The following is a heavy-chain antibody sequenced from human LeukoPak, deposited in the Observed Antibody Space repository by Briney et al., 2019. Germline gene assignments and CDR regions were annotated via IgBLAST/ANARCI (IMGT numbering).Heavy chain of an antibody. D-gene: IGHD3-22*01. CDR1: GGSFTFTSHA. Sequence: ASVKVSCKASGGSFTFTSHAISWVRQAPGQGLEWMGGLIPIYGPANYAQKFQGRVTITSDESTRTVYMELSSLRPEDSAVHYCAGFFYDNSGDAFDIWGQGTMVTVSS. J-gene: IGHJ3*02. V-gene: IGHV1-69*13. CDR3: AGFFYDNSGDAFDI. CDR2: LIPIYGPA.